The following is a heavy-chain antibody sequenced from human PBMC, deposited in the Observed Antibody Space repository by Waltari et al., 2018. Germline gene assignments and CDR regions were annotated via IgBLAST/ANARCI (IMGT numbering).Heavy chain of an antibody. Sequence: QVQLQESGPGLGKPSQTLSLTCDVSGVSIRSGGYFWSWVRQPAGKGLEWIGRVYSAGNTDYNPSLKSRATVSVDTSKNQFFLRLTFMAAADAAVYYCASFREYYDSSGNYFGAFDTWGQGTKVTVSS. V-gene: IGHV4-61*02. D-gene: IGHD3-22*01. CDR1: GVSIRSGGYF. CDR3: ASFREYYDSSGNYFGAFDT. CDR2: VYSAGNT. J-gene: IGHJ3*02.